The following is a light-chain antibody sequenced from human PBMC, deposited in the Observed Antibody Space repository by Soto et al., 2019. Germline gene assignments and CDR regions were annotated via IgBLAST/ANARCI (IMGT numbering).Light chain of an antibody. V-gene: IGLV2-14*01. CDR1: SSDVGAYNY. Sequence: QSALTQPASVSGSPGQSITISCTGTSSDVGAYNYVSWYQQHPGKAPKLMIYEVINRPSGVSNRFSGSKSGNTASLTISGLQAEDEAVYYCSSYTTINTVVFGRGTKLTVL. CDR2: EVI. J-gene: IGLJ2*01. CDR3: SSYTTINTVV.